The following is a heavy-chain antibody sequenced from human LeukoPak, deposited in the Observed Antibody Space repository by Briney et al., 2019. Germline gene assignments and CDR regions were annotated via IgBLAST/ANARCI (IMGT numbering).Heavy chain of an antibody. CDR2: IYPGDSDT. V-gene: IGHV5-51*01. Sequence: GESLKISCKGSGYSFTSYWIGWVCQMPGKGLEWMGIIYPGDSDTRYSPSFQGQVTISADKSISTAYLQWSSLKASDTAMYYCARHGVDCSGGSCYWFDPWGQGTLVTVSS. D-gene: IGHD2-15*01. CDR3: ARHGVDCSGGSCYWFDP. CDR1: GYSFTSYW. J-gene: IGHJ5*02.